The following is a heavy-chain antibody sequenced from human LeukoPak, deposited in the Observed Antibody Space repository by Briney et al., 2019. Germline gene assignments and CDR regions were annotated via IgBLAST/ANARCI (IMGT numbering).Heavy chain of an antibody. CDR2: INPNSGGT. V-gene: IGHV1-2*02. Sequence: ASVKASCKASGYTFTGYYMHWVRQAPGQGLEWMGWINPNSGGTNYAQKFQGRVTMTRDTSISTAYMELSRLRSDDTAVYYCARDHRIVGATPSWFDPWGQGTLVTVSS. J-gene: IGHJ5*02. D-gene: IGHD1-26*01. CDR1: GYTFTGYY. CDR3: ARDHRIVGATPSWFDP.